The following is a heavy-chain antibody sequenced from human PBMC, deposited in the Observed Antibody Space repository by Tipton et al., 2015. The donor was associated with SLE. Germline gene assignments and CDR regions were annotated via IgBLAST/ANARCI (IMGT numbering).Heavy chain of an antibody. CDR1: GFTFSSYW. Sequence: SLRLSCAASGFTFSSYWMHWVRQAPGKGLVWVSRINSDGSSTSYADSVKGRFTISRDNAKNTLYLQMNSLRAEDTAVYYCARDINYDILTGSPHGFDYWGQGTLVTVSS. D-gene: IGHD3-9*01. CDR3: ARDINYDILTGSPHGFDY. J-gene: IGHJ4*02. CDR2: INSDGSST. V-gene: IGHV3-74*01.